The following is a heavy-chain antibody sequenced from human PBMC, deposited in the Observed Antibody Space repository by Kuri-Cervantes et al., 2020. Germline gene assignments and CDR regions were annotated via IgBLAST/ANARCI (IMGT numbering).Heavy chain of an antibody. CDR1: GFTFSSYG. D-gene: IGHD3-3*01. J-gene: IGHJ4*02. CDR3: AKDRGITIFGVASFYY. V-gene: IGHV3-33*06. Sequence: GGSLRLSCAASGFTFSSYGMHWVRQAPGKGLEWVAVIWYDGSNKYYADSVKGRFTISRDNSKNTLYLQMNSLRAEDTAVYYCAKDRGITIFGVASFYYWGQGTLVTVSS. CDR2: IWYDGSNK.